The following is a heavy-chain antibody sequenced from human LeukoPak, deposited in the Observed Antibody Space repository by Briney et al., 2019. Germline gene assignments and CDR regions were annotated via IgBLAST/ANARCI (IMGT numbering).Heavy chain of an antibody. CDR2: IYNSGST. CDR3: VRTRVYSSGWGENWFDP. V-gene: IGHV4-39*01. CDR1: GGSISSSSYY. D-gene: IGHD6-19*01. J-gene: IGHJ5*02. Sequence: SETLSLTCTASGGSISSSSYYWGWIRQPPGKGLEWIGSIYNSGSTYYNPSLKSRVTISVDTSKNQFSLKLSSVTAADTAVYYCVRTRVYSSGWGENWFDPWGQGTLVTVSS.